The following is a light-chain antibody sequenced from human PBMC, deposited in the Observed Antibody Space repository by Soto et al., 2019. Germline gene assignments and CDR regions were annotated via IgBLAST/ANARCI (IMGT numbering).Light chain of an antibody. CDR3: SCYSSTRPRVL. Sequence: QSVLTQPASVSGSPGQSITISCSGTNSDIGSYDYVSWYQHHPGTAPQLIIFEVTYRYSGVSVRFSASKSANTASLTISGPQPEDEAVDDCSCYSSTRPRVLFGGGTKLTVL. V-gene: IGLV2-14*01. J-gene: IGLJ3*02. CDR1: NSDIGSYDY. CDR2: EVT.